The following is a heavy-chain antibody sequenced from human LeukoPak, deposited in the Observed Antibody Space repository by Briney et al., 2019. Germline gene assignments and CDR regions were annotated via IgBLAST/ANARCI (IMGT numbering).Heavy chain of an antibody. V-gene: IGHV3-66*01. CDR1: GFTVSSNY. CDR3: ARSVVPAARGFDY. D-gene: IGHD2-2*01. CDR2: IYSGGST. Sequence: GGSLRLSCAASGFTVSSNYMSWVRQSPGKGLEWVSVIYSGGSTYYADSVKGRFTISRDNSKNTLYLQMNSLRAEDTAVYYCARSVVPAARGFDYWGQGTLVTVSS. J-gene: IGHJ4*02.